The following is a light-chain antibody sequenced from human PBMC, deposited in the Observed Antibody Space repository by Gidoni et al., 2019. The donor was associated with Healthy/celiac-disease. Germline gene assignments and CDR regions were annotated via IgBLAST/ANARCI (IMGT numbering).Light chain of an antibody. CDR2: AAS. V-gene: IGKV1-39*01. CDR1: QSISSY. Sequence: DIQMTPSSSSLSASVGDRVIITCRASQSISSYLNWYQQKPGKAPKLLIYAASSLQSGVPSRFSGSGSGTDFTLTISSLQPEDFATYYCQQSYSTPRTFGQGTKLEIK. CDR3: QQSYSTPRT. J-gene: IGKJ2*01.